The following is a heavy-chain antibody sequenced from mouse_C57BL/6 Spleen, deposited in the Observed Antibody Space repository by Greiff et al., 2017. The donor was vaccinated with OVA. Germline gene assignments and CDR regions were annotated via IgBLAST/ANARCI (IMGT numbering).Heavy chain of an antibody. CDR3: ARHDYNWYFDV. Sequence: EVQLQESGGGLVKPGGSLKLSCAASGFTFSSYTMSWVRQTPEKRLEWVATISGGGGNTYYPDSVKGRFTISRDNAKNTLYLQMSSLRSEDTAVYYCARHDYNWYFDVWGTGTTVTVSS. V-gene: IGHV5-9*04. J-gene: IGHJ1*03. CDR2: ISGGGGNT. CDR1: GFTFSSYT. D-gene: IGHD2-4*01.